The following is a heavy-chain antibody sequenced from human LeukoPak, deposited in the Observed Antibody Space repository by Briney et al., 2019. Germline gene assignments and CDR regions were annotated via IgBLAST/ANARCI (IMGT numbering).Heavy chain of an antibody. CDR1: GFTLSSYG. CDR3: VKEITREVAHVIDP. J-gene: IGHJ5*02. D-gene: IGHD1-14*01. V-gene: IGHV3-30*18. CDR2: ISYDGRVM. Sequence: GGSLRLSCAASGFTLSSYGMQWVRQAPGKGLEGVGVISYDGRVMFYGDSVKGRFIISRDNSKNTLYLQMNTLRAEDTAIYYCVKEITREVAHVIDPWGQGTLVTVSS.